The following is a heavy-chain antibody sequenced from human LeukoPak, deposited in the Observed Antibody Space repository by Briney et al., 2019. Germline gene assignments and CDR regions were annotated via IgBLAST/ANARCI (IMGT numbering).Heavy chain of an antibody. V-gene: IGHV3-23*01. CDR3: AKVVFGYCGSTSCFPHFDY. CDR1: GFTFSNYA. D-gene: IGHD2-2*03. Sequence: GSLRLSCAASGFTFSNYAMSWVRQAPGKGLEWVSAISGSGVSTYYADSVKGRFTISRDNSKNTLYLQMNSLRAEDTAVYYCAKVVFGYCGSTSCFPHFDYWGQGTLVTVSS. CDR2: ISGSGVST. J-gene: IGHJ4*02.